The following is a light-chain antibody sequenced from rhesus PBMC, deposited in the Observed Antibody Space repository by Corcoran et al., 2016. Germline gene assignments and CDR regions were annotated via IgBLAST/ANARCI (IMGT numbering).Light chain of an antibody. CDR1: QSISSW. J-gene: IGKJ1*01. CDR2: KAS. Sequence: DIQMTQSPSSLSASVGDTVTITCRASQSISSWLAWYQQKPGKAPKLLIYKASSLQSGVPSRFSVSGSGTDFTLTIGSLQSEDFATYYWQQYSSSPPETFGQGTKVEIK. V-gene: IGKV1-22*01. CDR3: QQYSSSPPET.